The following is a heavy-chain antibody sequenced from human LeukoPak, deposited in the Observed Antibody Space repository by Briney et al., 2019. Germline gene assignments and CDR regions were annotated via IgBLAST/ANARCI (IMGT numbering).Heavy chain of an antibody. Sequence: GGSLRLSCAASGFTFSSYAMSWVRQAPGKGLEWVSAISGSGGSTYYADSVKGRFTISRDNSKNTLYLQMNSLRAEDTAVYYCAKAPSYDSWSAPLGYFDLWGRGTLVTVSS. CDR2: ISGSGGST. D-gene: IGHD3-3*01. CDR3: AKAPSYDSWSAPLGYFDL. J-gene: IGHJ2*01. V-gene: IGHV3-23*01. CDR1: GFTFSSYA.